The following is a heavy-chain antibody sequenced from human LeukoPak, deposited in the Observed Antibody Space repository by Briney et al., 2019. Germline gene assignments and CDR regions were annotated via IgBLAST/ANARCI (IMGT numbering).Heavy chain of an antibody. J-gene: IGHJ6*02. CDR1: GFTFSSYW. CDR3: ARDGRSYDILTGYPLHNYYYGMDV. D-gene: IGHD3-9*01. V-gene: IGHV3-74*01. Sequence: GGSLRLSCAASGFTFSSYWMHWVRQAPGKGLVWVSRINTDGSSTNYVDSVKGRFTISRDNAKSTLYVQMNSLRAEDTAVYYCARDGRSYDILTGYPLHNYYYGMDVWGQGTTVTVSS. CDR2: INTDGSST.